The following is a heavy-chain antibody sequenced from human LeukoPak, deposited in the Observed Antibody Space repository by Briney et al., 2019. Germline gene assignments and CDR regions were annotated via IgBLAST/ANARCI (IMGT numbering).Heavy chain of an antibody. CDR3: ARDYRRIAAAGKGTSGY. Sequence: GASVKVSCKASGYTFTIYYIHWVRQAPGQGLEWMGWINPNSGGTNYAQKFQGRVTMTRDTSISTAYMELSRLRSDDTAVYYCARDYRRIAAAGKGTSGYWGQGTLVTVSS. V-gene: IGHV1-2*02. D-gene: IGHD6-13*01. J-gene: IGHJ4*02. CDR2: INPNSGGT. CDR1: GYTFTIYY.